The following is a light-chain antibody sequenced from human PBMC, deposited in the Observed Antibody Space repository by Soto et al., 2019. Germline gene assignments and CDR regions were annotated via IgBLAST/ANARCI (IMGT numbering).Light chain of an antibody. J-gene: IGKJ1*01. V-gene: IGKV1-5*03. Sequence: DIQMTQSPSTLSASVGDRVTITCRASQSISSWLAWYQQKPGKTPKLLIYKASTLESGVPSRFTGSGSGTEFTLTITRLQPDDFATYYCQQYSSSSTFGQGPKVEIK. CDR1: QSISSW. CDR3: QQYSSSST. CDR2: KAS.